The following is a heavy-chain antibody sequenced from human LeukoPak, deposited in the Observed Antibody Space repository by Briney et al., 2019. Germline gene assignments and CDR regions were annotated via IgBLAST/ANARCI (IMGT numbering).Heavy chain of an antibody. V-gene: IGHV4-59*01. J-gene: IGHJ6*02. CDR3: ARGVRYYYGMDV. CDR1: GASISSYY. CDR2: IYYSGST. Sequence: SETLSLTCTVSGASISSYYWSWIRQPPGKGLERIGYIYYSGSTNYNPSLKSRVTISVDTSKNQFSLKLSSVTAADTAVYYCARGVRYYYGMDVWGLGTTVTVSS.